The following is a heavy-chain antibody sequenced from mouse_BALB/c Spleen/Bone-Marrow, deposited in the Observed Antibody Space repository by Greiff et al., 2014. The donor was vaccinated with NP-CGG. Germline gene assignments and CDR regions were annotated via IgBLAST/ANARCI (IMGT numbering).Heavy chain of an antibody. J-gene: IGHJ4*01. CDR2: INPYNGGT. CDR3: ARLLLYYYAMDY. D-gene: IGHD1-1*01. Sequence: VQLQQSGPELVKPGASMKISCKASGYSFTGYTMNWVKQSHGKNLEWIGLINPYNGGTNYNQKFKDKATLTVGRSSSTAYMELLSLTSEDSAVYYCARLLLYYYAMDYWGQGTSVTVSS. V-gene: IGHV1-25*01. CDR1: GYSFTGYT.